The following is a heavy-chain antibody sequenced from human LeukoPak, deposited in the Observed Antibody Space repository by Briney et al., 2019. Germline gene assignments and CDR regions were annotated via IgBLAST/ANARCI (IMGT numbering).Heavy chain of an antibody. J-gene: IGHJ6*03. CDR1: GYTFTSYD. CDR2: MNPNSGNT. Sequence: GASVKVSCKPSGYTFTSYDINWVRPATGQGREWMGWMNPNSGNTGYAQRFQGRVTMTRNTSISTAYMELSSLRSEDTAVYYCARVGLQYYYYYYMDVWGKGTTVTVSS. CDR3: ARVGLQYYYYYYMDV. V-gene: IGHV1-8*01.